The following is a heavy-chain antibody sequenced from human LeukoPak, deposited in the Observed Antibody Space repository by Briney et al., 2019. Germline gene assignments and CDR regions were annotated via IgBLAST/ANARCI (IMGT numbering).Heavy chain of an antibody. CDR2: TSGSGGHT. V-gene: IGHV3-23*01. D-gene: IGHD5-24*01. Sequence: GGSLRLSCAASGITFSSHAMSWVRQAPGKGLEWVSLTSGSGGHTYYGDSVKGRFTISRDNSTNRLYLQMNSLRPEDTAVYYCAKGGAATMRDGYNYYYYYMEVWGRGTTVTVSS. J-gene: IGHJ6*03. CDR3: AKGGAATMRDGYNYYYYYMEV. CDR1: GITFSSHA.